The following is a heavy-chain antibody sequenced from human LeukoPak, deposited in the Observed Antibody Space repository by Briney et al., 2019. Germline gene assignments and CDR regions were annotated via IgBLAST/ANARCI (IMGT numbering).Heavy chain of an antibody. CDR2: IYYSGST. CDR3: ARGDYYDTRGGYFDY. Sequence: SETLSLTCTVSGGSISSHYWSWIRQPPGKGLEWIGYIYYSGSTNYNPSLKSRDTISVDTSKNQFSLKLSSVTAADTAVYYCARGDYYDTRGGYFDYWGQGTLVTVSS. CDR1: GGSISSHY. V-gene: IGHV4-59*11. D-gene: IGHD3-22*01. J-gene: IGHJ4*02.